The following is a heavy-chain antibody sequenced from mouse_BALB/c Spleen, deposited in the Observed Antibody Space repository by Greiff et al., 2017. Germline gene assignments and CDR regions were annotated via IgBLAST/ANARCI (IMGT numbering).Heavy chain of an antibody. Sequence: VQLVESGPGLVAPSQSLSITCTVSGFSLTGYGVNWVRQPPGKGLEWLGMIWGDGSTDYNSALKSRLSISKDNSKSQVFLNMNSLQTDDTARYYCARGRRYDPLYAMDYWGQGTSVTVSS. D-gene: IGHD2-14*01. CDR2: IWGDGST. CDR3: ARGRRYDPLYAMDY. CDR1: GFSLTGYG. J-gene: IGHJ4*01. V-gene: IGHV2-6-7*01.